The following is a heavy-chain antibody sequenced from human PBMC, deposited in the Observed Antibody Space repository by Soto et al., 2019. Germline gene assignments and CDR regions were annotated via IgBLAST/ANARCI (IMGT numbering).Heavy chain of an antibody. CDR2: IYYSGST. J-gene: IGHJ4*02. Sequence: PSETLSLTCTVSGGSISSYYWSWIRQPPGKGLEWIGYIYYSGSTNYNPSLKSRVTISVDTSKNQFSLKPSSVTAADTAVYYCARVGYYDSSGYPLFDYWGQGTLVTVS. V-gene: IGHV4-59*01. CDR3: ARVGYYDSSGYPLFDY. CDR1: GGSISSYY. D-gene: IGHD3-22*01.